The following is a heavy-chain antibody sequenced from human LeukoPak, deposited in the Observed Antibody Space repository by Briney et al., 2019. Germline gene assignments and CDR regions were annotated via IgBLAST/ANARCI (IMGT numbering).Heavy chain of an antibody. CDR3: SRIREQQLLHAFDS. V-gene: IGHV1-2*02. CDR1: GYTFTAYY. D-gene: IGHD6-13*01. J-gene: IGHJ3*02. Sequence: ASVKISCKASGYTFTAYYMHWVRQAPGQGLEWIGWINPNTGGIKYAQKFQGRGTMTRDTSINTAYMELSRLRSDDTAVYYCSRIREQQLLHAFDSWGQGTMVTVSS. CDR2: INPNTGGI.